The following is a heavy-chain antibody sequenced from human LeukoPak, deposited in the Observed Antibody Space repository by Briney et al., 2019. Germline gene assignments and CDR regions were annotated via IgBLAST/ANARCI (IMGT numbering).Heavy chain of an antibody. J-gene: IGHJ6*03. Sequence: SAKVSCKASGGTFSSYAISWVRQAPGQGLEWMGGIIPIFGTANYAQKFQGRVTITTDESTSTAYMELSRPRSDDTAVYYCARGTAAMAYSDYYYMDVWGKGTTVTVSS. D-gene: IGHD5-18*01. CDR3: ARGTAAMAYSDYYYMDV. CDR1: GGTFSSYA. CDR2: IIPIFGTA. V-gene: IGHV1-69*05.